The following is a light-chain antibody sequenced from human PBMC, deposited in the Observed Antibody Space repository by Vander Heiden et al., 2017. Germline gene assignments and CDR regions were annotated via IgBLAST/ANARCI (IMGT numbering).Light chain of an antibody. Sequence: QSALTQPASVSGSPGQSATISCPGTSSDVGTFGYVSWYQQRPGKAPKLIIYDVSNRPSGVSNRISGSKSGNTASLTISGLQAEDEADYYCSSYTSSSTWVFGGGTKLTVL. CDR3: SSYTSSSTWV. J-gene: IGLJ3*02. CDR1: SSDVGTFGY. V-gene: IGLV2-14*01. CDR2: DVS.